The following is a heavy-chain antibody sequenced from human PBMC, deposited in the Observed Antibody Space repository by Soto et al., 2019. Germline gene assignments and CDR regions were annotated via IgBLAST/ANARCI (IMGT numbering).Heavy chain of an antibody. CDR1: GYTFTSYG. CDR2: ISAYNGNT. D-gene: IGHD5-12*01. V-gene: IGHV1-18*01. CDR3: AGVQRGYDFAY. J-gene: IGHJ4*02. Sequence: QVQLVQSGAEVKKPGASVKVSCKASGYTFTSYGINWVRQAPGQGLEWMGWISAYNGNTHYAQKFQGRVTMTTDTSTSTAYMELRSLRSADTAVYYCAGVQRGYDFAYWGQGTLVTVSS.